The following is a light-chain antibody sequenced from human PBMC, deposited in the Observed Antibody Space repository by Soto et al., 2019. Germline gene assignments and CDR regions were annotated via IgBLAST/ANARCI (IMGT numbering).Light chain of an antibody. CDR2: EVA. J-gene: IGLJ1*01. CDR3: CSYAGRSHYV. V-gene: IGLV2-23*02. Sequence: QSALTQPASVSGSPGQSITISCTGFSSDVGTYNLVSWYQQHPDKAPQLIIYEVAKQPSGVSYRFSGSKSGNTASLTISGLQTEDEADYYCCSYAGRSHYVFGTGTKVTVL. CDR1: SSDVGTYNL.